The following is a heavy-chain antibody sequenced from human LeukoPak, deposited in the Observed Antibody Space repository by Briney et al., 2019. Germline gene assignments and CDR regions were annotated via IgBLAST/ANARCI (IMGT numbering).Heavy chain of an antibody. V-gene: IGHV3-30*02. CDR1: GFTFSSYG. D-gene: IGHD6-19*01. CDR3: AKDYGSIETSSGWSITCYYYYYYMDV. Sequence: GGSLRLSCAASGFTFSSYGMHWVRQAPGKGLEWVAFIRYDGSNKYYADSVKGRFTISRDNSKNTLYLQMNSLRAEDTAVYYCAKDYGSIETSSGWSITCYYYYYYMDVWGKGTTVTVSS. CDR2: IRYDGSNK. J-gene: IGHJ6*03.